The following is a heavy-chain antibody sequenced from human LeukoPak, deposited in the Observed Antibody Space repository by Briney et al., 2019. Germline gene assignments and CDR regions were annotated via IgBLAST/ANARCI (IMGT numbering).Heavy chain of an antibody. J-gene: IGHJ4*02. Sequence: PGGSLRLSCAASGFTFSSYSMNWVRQAPGKGLEWVSSISSSSSYIYYADSVKGRFTISRDNAKNSLYLQMNSLRTEDTAVYYCAKDLSVGAYRWYFDYWGQGTLVTVSS. CDR3: AKDLSVGAYRWYFDY. V-gene: IGHV3-21*01. CDR1: GFTFSSYS. D-gene: IGHD1-26*01. CDR2: ISSSSSYI.